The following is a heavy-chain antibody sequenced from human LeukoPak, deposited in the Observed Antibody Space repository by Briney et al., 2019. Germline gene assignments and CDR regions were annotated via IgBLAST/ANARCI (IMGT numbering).Heavy chain of an antibody. Sequence: GGSLRLSCAASGFAFGPYTMNWVRQAPGKGLEWVSSISSGNKYIFYADSVKGRFTISRDNAKNSLYLQMNSLRAEDTAVYYCAREERELFDYWGQGTLVTVSS. CDR3: AREERELFDY. CDR1: GFAFGPYT. V-gene: IGHV3-21*01. D-gene: IGHD1-26*01. CDR2: ISSGNKYI. J-gene: IGHJ4*02.